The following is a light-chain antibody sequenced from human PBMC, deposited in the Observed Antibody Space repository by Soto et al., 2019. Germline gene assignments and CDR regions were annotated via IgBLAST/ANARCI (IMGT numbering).Light chain of an antibody. CDR3: QQHGASIT. J-gene: IGKJ4*01. CDR2: GVS. Sequence: VLTQSPRTLSLSPGERATLSCRASQNVNNNFVAWYQQKPGQAPSLLIYGVSDRATGVPDRFSGSGSGTDFTPTISRLEPEDFAVYYCQQHGASITFGGGTRVENK. V-gene: IGKV3-20*01. CDR1: QNVNNNF.